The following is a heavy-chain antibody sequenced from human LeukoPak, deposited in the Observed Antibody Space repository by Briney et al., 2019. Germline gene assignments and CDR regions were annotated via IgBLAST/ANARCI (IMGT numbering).Heavy chain of an antibody. Sequence: KPSETLSLTCTVPGGSISSYYWGWLRQPPGKGLEWIGYIYYSGSTNYNPSLKSRVTISVDTSKNQFSLKLSSVTAADTAVYYCARWEADSADHWGQGTLVTVSS. D-gene: IGHD1-26*01. V-gene: IGHV4-59*01. CDR3: ARWEADSADH. CDR2: IYYSGST. J-gene: IGHJ4*02. CDR1: GGSISSYY.